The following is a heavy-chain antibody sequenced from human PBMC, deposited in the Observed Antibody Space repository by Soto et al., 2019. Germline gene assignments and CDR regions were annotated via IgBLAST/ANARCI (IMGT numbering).Heavy chain of an antibody. V-gene: IGHV3-33*01. CDR3: AREGSSWSGWFDP. CDR1: GFTFSSYG. D-gene: IGHD6-13*01. CDR2: IWYDGSNK. J-gene: IGHJ5*02. Sequence: GGSLRLSCAASGFTFSSYGMHWVRQAPGKGLEWVAVIWYDGSNKYYADSVKGRFTISRDNSKNTLYLQMNSLRAEDTAVYYCAREGSSWSGWFDPWGQGTLVTVSS.